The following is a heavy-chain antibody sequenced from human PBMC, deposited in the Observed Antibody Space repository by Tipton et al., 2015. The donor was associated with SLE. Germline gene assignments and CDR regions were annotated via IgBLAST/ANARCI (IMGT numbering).Heavy chain of an antibody. CDR3: ARDPGRYDFGPYGMDV. J-gene: IGHJ6*02. Sequence: TLSLTCTVSGGSISSYYWSWIRQPPGKGLEWIGYIFYSGSTNYNPSLKSRVTISVDTSKNQFSLKLSSVTAADTAVYYRARDPGRYDFGPYGMDVWGQGTTVTVSS. V-gene: IGHV4-59*01. CDR1: GGSISSYY. D-gene: IGHD3-3*01. CDR2: IFYSGST.